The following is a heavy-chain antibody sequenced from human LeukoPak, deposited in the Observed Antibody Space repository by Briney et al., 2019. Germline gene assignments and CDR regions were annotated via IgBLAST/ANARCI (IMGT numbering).Heavy chain of an antibody. J-gene: IGHJ4*02. Sequence: GGSLRLSCAASGFTFSTYAMTWVRQAPGQGLEWVSSISGSGSSTYYADSVKGRFTISRDNSKNSLYLQMNSLRAEDTALYHCAKVAYNWISYGPFDYWGQGTLVTVSS. CDR2: ISGSGSST. D-gene: IGHD1-20*01. CDR3: AKVAYNWISYGPFDY. CDR1: GFTFSTYA. V-gene: IGHV3-23*01.